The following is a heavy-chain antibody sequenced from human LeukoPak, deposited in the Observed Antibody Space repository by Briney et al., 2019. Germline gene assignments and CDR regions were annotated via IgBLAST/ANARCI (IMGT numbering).Heavy chain of an antibody. Sequence: GGSLRLSCAASGFTFSSYAMSWVRQAPGKGLEWVSAISGSGGSTYYADSVKGRFTISRDNSKNTLYLQMNSLRAEDTAVYYCAKDSGGYCSSTSCYSDYWGQGTLVTVSS. CDR1: GFTFSSYA. V-gene: IGHV3-23*01. J-gene: IGHJ4*02. CDR3: AKDSGGYCSSTSCYSDY. D-gene: IGHD2-2*01. CDR2: ISGSGGST.